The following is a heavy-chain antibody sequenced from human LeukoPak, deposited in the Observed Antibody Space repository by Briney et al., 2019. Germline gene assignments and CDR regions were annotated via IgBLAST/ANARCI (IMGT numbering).Heavy chain of an antibody. D-gene: IGHD2-2*01. V-gene: IGHV1-3*01. J-gene: IGHJ4*02. CDR3: ARDRLIPPSNYDC. CDR1: GYTFTSYG. CDR2: INAGNGNT. Sequence: ASVKVSCKASGYTFTSYGISWVRQAPGQRLEWMGWINAGNGNTKYSQHFQGRVTITRDTSASAAYVEVSSLTSEDTAVYYCARDRLIPPSNYDCWGQGTLVTVSS.